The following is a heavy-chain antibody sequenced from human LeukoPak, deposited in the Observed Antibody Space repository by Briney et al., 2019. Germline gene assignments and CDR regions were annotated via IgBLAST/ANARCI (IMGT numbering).Heavy chain of an antibody. D-gene: IGHD6-13*01. J-gene: IGHJ3*02. CDR3: AKDRAVAAGAGAFDM. V-gene: IGHV3-23*01. Sequence: GGSLRLSCAASGFTFSSYEMSWVRQAPGKGLEWVSAISGRDDYTYYADSVKGRFTISRDNSKNTVFLQMESLRAEDTALYYCAKDRAVAAGAGAFDMWGQGTKIKVSS. CDR2: ISGRDDYT. CDR1: GFTFSSYE.